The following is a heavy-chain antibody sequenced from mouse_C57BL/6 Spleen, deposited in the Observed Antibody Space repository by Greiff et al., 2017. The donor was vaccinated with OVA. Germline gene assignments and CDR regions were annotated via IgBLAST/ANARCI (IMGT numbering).Heavy chain of an antibody. V-gene: IGHV1-82*01. CDR1: GYAFSSSW. CDR2: IYPGDGDT. J-gene: IGHJ4*01. CDR3: ARKRVYDAMDY. Sequence: VQLQESGPELVKPGASVKISCKASGYAFSSSWMNWVKQRPGKGLEWIGRIYPGDGDTNYNGKFKGKATLTADKSSSTAYMQLSSLTSEDSAVYFCARKRVYDAMDYWGQGTSVTVSS.